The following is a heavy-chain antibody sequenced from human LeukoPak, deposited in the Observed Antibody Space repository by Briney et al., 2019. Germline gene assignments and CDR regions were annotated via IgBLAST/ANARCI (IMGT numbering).Heavy chain of an antibody. CDR2: INPNSGGT. CDR1: GYTFTGYY. D-gene: IGHD6-13*01. CDR3: ARRHPRYSSRSVGFDP. J-gene: IGHJ5*02. V-gene: IGHV1-2*02. Sequence: ASVKVSCKASGYTFTGYYMHWVRQAPGQGLEWMGWINPNSGGTNYAQKFQGRVTMTRDTSISTAYMELSRLRSEDTAVYYCARRHPRYSSRSVGFDPWGQGTLVTVSS.